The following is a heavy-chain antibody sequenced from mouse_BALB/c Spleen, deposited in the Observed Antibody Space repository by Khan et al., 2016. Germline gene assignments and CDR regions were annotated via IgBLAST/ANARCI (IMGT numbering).Heavy chain of an antibody. CDR2: ISYSGST. CDR3: ARSMITTGFAY. CDR1: GYSITSDYA. V-gene: IGHV3-2*02. Sequence: EVQLQESGPGLVKPSQSLSLTCTVTGYSITSDYAWNWIRQFPGNKLEWMGYISYSGSTSYNPSLKSRISITRDTSKNQFFLQLNSVTTEDTATHYCARSMITTGFAYWGQGTLVTVSA. J-gene: IGHJ3*01. D-gene: IGHD2-4*01.